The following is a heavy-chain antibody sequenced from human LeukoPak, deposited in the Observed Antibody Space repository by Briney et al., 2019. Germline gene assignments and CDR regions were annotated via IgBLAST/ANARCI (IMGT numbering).Heavy chain of an antibody. CDR2: INPSGGST. V-gene: IGHV1-46*01. J-gene: IGHJ4*02. CDR3: ARVMVTFGLDY. D-gene: IGHD3-16*01. CDR1: GYTFTGYY. Sequence: ASVKVSCKASGYTFTGYYMHWVRQAPGQGLEWMGIINPSGGSTSYAQKFQGRVTMTRDMSTSTVYMELSSLRSEDTAVYYCARVMVTFGLDYWGQGTLVTVSS.